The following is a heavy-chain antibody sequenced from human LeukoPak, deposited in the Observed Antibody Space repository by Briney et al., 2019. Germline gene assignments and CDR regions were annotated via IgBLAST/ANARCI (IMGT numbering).Heavy chain of an antibody. V-gene: IGHV5-51*01. CDR2: IYPDDSDT. CDR3: ARRLGRPHWYFDL. CDR1: GYSFTNYW. J-gene: IGHJ2*01. Sequence: GESLKISCKGSGYSFTNYWIGWARQMPEKGLEWMGIIYPDDSDTRYSPSFQGQVTMSVDKSISTAYLQWSSLKASDTAMYYCARRLGRPHWYFDLWGRGTLVTVSS. D-gene: IGHD7-27*01.